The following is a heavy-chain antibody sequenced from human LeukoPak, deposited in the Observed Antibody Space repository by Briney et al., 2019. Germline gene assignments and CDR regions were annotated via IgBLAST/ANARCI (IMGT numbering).Heavy chain of an antibody. CDR1: GFTVSSNY. Sequence: GGSLRLSCAASGFTVSSNYMSWVREAPGKGLEWLTVIYSGGITFYEASVKGRFTISRENSKNTRDLQMNSLRAEDTAVYYCARGQSGDISVWPYYFDYWGQGTLVTVSS. CDR2: IYSGGIT. V-gene: IGHV3-66*01. D-gene: IGHD5/OR15-5a*01. CDR3: ARGQSGDISVWPYYFDY. J-gene: IGHJ4*02.